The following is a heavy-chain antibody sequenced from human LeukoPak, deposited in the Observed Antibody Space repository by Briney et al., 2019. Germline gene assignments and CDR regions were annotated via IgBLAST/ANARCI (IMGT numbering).Heavy chain of an antibody. Sequence: ASVKVSCKASGYTFNDYYVHWVRQAPGQGLEWMGWINPNSGGTHYAQKFQGRVTMTRDTSISTAYMELSRLRSDDTAVYYCARYETVGELGWFDPWGQGTLVTVSS. CDR1: GYTFNDYY. J-gene: IGHJ5*02. V-gene: IGHV1-2*02. D-gene: IGHD3-10*01. CDR3: ARYETVGELGWFDP. CDR2: INPNSGGT.